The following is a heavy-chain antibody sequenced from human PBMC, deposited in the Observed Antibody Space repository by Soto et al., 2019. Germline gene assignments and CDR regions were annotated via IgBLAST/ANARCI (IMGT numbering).Heavy chain of an antibody. V-gene: IGHV1-18*01. Sequence: QVQLVQSGAEVKKPGASVKVSCKASGYTFTSYGISWVRQAPGQGLEWMGWITAYNGNTNYAQKLQGRVTLTADTSTSTAYMELRSLRSDDTAVYSFTRGYDYLWGSYRHFDYWGQGTLVTVSS. J-gene: IGHJ4*02. CDR1: GYTFTSYG. CDR2: ITAYNGNT. CDR3: TRGYDYLWGSYRHFDY. D-gene: IGHD3-16*02.